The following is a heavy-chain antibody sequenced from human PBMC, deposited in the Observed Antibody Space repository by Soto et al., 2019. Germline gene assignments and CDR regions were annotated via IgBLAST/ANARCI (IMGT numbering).Heavy chain of an antibody. CDR2: INSRSNYI. CDR3: ARDQGRYGYVGHFDY. Sequence: EVQLVESGGGLVQPGGSLRLSCVDSGFSFSNYGMNWVRQAPGKGLEGVSSINSRSNYIYYADSVKGRFTISRAKARKSLYLQINSLRAEDTAVYYCARDQGRYGYVGHFDYWGQGTLVTVSS. D-gene: IGHD5-18*01. J-gene: IGHJ4*02. V-gene: IGHV3-21*01. CDR1: GFSFSNYG.